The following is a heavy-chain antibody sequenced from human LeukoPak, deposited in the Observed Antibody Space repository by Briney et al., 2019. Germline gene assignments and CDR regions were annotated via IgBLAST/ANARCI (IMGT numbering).Heavy chain of an antibody. D-gene: IGHD3-3*01. Sequence: ASVKVSCKASGYTFTSYGISWVRQAPGQGLEWMGWISAYNGNTNYAQKLQGRVTMTTDTSTSTAYMELRSLRSDDTAVYYCARVSGYYDFWSGYSFDYWGQGTLVTVSS. J-gene: IGHJ4*02. V-gene: IGHV1-18*01. CDR3: ARVSGYYDFWSGYSFDY. CDR1: GYTFTSYG. CDR2: ISAYNGNT.